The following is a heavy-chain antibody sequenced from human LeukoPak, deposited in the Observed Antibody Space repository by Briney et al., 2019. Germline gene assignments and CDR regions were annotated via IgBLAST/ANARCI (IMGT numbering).Heavy chain of an antibody. CDR2: IYSGGST. CDR3: AKIVAAAGGGYVDY. D-gene: IGHD6-13*01. CDR1: GFTVSSNY. V-gene: IGHV3-53*01. Sequence: GGSLRLSCTASGFTVSSNYMSWVRQAPGKGLEWVSVIYSGGSTYYADSVKGRFTISRDNSKNTLYLRMNSLRAEDTAVYYCAKIVAAAGGGYVDYWGQGTLVTVSS. J-gene: IGHJ4*02.